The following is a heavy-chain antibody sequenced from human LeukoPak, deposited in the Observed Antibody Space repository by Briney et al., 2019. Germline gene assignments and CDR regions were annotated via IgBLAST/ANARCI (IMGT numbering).Heavy chain of an antibody. J-gene: IGHJ4*02. D-gene: IGHD3-22*01. CDR1: GFTFSSYG. Sequence: PVGSLRLSCAASGFTFSSYGMHWVRQAPGKGLEWVAIMGYDGSDKYYADSVKGRFTISRDNSKTTIYLQMISLRAEDTAVYYCAKDSNYYDSSGYYYFDYWGQGTLVTVSS. CDR2: MGYDGSDK. CDR3: AKDSNYYDSSGYYYFDY. V-gene: IGHV3-30*02.